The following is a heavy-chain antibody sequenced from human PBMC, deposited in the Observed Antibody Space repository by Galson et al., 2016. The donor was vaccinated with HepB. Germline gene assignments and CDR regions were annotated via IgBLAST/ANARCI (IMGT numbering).Heavy chain of an antibody. V-gene: IGHV3-23*01. D-gene: IGHD1/OR15-1a*01. CDR1: GFTFSNYG. CDR2: ISGSGGVT. J-gene: IGHJ4*01. CDR3: AKGKWSWNTHFDY. Sequence: SLRLSCAASGFTFSNYGMSWVRQAPGKGLEWVSHISGSGGVTYYADSVKGRFTISRDDSQNTLVLQMNSLRADDTAIYYCAKGKWSWNTHFDYWGDGTLVTVSS.